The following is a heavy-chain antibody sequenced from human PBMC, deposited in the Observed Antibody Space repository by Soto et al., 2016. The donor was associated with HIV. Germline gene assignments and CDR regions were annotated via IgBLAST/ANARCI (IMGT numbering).Heavy chain of an antibody. CDR1: GGSFRAFS. CDR3: ARGHGPRTVTFRVTYITMGWMV. Sequence: QVKLQQWGAGLLKPSETLSLHCAVYGGSFRAFSWNWIRQSPEKGLEWIEEVNHRGSINYNPSLENRVTISLDTSKSQISLTMNSLTAADTAVYYCARGHGPRTVTFRVTYITMGWMVXGRGYYGHR. CDR2: VNHRGSI. D-gene: IGHD4-17*01. V-gene: IGHV4-34*02. J-gene: IGHJ6*02.